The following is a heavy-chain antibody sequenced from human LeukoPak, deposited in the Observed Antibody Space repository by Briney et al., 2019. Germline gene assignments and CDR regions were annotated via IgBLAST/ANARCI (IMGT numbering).Heavy chain of an antibody. J-gene: IGHJ4*02. CDR1: GFTFSSYG. V-gene: IGHV3-30*02. Sequence: PGGSLRLSCAASGFTFSSYGMHWVRQAPGKGLEWVAFIRYDGSNKYYADSVKGRFTISRDNSKNTQYLQMNSLRAEDTAVYYCAKDREDGDYTCFDSWGQGTLVTVSS. D-gene: IGHD4-17*01. CDR3: AKDREDGDYTCFDS. CDR2: IRYDGSNK.